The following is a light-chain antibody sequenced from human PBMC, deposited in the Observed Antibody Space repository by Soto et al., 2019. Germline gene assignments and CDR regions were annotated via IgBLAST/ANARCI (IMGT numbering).Light chain of an antibody. CDR1: QSISSW. Sequence: DIQMTQSPSTLSASVGDRVTITCRASQSISSWLAWYQQKPGKAPKLLIYDASSLESGVPSRFSGNRSGTEFTLTISSLQPDDFATYYCQQYNIYWTFGQGTKVDI. CDR2: DAS. J-gene: IGKJ1*01. V-gene: IGKV1-5*01. CDR3: QQYNIYWT.